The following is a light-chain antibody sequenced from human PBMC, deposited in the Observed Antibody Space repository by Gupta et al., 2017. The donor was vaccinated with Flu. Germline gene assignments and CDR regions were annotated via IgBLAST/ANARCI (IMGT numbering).Light chain of an antibody. CDR3: RQSVQLKS. CDR1: QSLLHHDGVTY. V-gene: IGKV2D-29*01. Sequence: EIVMTQTPLSLSVTPGQPASISCRSNQSLLHHDGVTYLYWDFHKAVQPPRLLIYEISKTFSGGTSRFRGGGAGRDFTLYSIRAEDEEVGNYYVRQSVQLKSFGQGTRLEIE. J-gene: IGKJ2*01. CDR2: EIS.